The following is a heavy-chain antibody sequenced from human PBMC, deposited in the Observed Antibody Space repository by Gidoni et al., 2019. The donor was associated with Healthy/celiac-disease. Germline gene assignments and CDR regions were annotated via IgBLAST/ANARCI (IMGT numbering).Heavy chain of an antibody. J-gene: IGHJ6*02. CDR3: ARTGVKGGGLYYYYYGMDV. D-gene: IGHD3-10*01. V-gene: IGHV3-7*01. Sequence: YYVDSVKGRFTISRDNAKNSLYLQMNSLRAEDTAVYYCARTGVKGGGLYYYYYGMDVWGQGTTVTVSS.